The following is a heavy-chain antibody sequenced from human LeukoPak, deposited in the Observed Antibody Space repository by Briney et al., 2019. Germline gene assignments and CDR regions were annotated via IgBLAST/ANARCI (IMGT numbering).Heavy chain of an antibody. CDR1: GFTFSSYG. Sequence: GRSLRLSCAASGFTFSSYGMHWVRQAPGKGLEWVAVISYDGSNKYYADSVKGRFTISRDNSKNTLYLQMNSLRAEDTAVCYCAKESALTNAFDIWGQGTMVTVSS. V-gene: IGHV3-30*18. D-gene: IGHD1-14*01. J-gene: IGHJ3*02. CDR2: ISYDGSNK. CDR3: AKESALTNAFDI.